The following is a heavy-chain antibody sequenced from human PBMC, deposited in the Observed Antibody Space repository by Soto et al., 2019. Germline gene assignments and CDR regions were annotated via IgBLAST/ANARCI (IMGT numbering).Heavy chain of an antibody. CDR1: GGTLNSYT. V-gene: IGHV1-69*01. CDR2: IIPVFGTT. J-gene: IGHJ4*02. Sequence: QVQLVQSGAEVKKPGSSVRVSCKASGGTLNSYTISWVRQAPGQGLEWMGGIIPVFGTTDYAQKIQGRVTITADQSTGTAYLALFSLRSEDTAIYYCSISNSYGRGDFWGQGTLVTVSS. D-gene: IGHD4-17*01. CDR3: SISNSYGRGDF.